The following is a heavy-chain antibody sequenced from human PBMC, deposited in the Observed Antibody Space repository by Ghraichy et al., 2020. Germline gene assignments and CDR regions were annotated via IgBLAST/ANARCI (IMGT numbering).Heavy chain of an antibody. J-gene: IGHJ4*02. D-gene: IGHD3-22*01. CDR1: GGSISSYY. CDR3: ARRAYYDRVFDY. Sequence: ETLSLTCTVSGGSISSYYWSWIRQPPGKGLEWIGYIYYSGSTNYNPSLKSRVTISVDTSKNQFSLKLSSVTAADTAVYYCARRAYYDRVFDYWGQGTLVTVSS. V-gene: IGHV4-59*01. CDR2: IYYSGST.